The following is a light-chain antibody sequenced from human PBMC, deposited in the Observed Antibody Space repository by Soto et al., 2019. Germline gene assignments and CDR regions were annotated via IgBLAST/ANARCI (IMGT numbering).Light chain of an antibody. Sequence: ALTQPPSGSGIPRERGTISCSGSSSNIGTNPVNWYQQLPGTAPKLLIYTNYQRPSGVPDRFSGSKSGTSASLAISGLQSEDEADYYCAAWDDSLNGHGFGTGTKVTVL. J-gene: IGLJ1*01. CDR2: TNY. CDR3: AAWDDSLNGHG. CDR1: SSNIGTNP. V-gene: IGLV1-44*01.